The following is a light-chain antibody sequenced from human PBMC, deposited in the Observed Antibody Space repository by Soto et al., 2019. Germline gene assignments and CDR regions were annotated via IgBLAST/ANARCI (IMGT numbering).Light chain of an antibody. J-gene: IGKJ1*01. Sequence: DIQMTQSPSTLSASVGDRVTITCRASQSISSWLAWYQQKPGKAPKLLIYDASSLESGVPSRFSGSGSGTDFTLTISSLQPDDFATYYCQQSYSTLWTFGQGTKVDIK. V-gene: IGKV1-5*01. CDR3: QQSYSTLWT. CDR1: QSISSW. CDR2: DAS.